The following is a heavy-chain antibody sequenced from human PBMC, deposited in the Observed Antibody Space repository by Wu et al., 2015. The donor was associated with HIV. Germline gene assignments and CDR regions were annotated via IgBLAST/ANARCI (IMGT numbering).Heavy chain of an antibody. CDR3: ARSHKWLRLRYEGNFDY. D-gene: IGHD5-12*01. J-gene: IGHJ4*02. CDR1: GGTFTNYG. Sequence: QVQMVQSGAEVRQPGSSVKVSCKASGGTFTNYGINWVRRAPGAGLEWLGTIIPLYGSTNYAQKFLGRIMISADTSTTTSSLELSSLRSEDTAIYYCARSHKWLRLRYEGNFDYWGQGTLITVSP. CDR2: IIPLYGST. V-gene: IGHV1-69*02.